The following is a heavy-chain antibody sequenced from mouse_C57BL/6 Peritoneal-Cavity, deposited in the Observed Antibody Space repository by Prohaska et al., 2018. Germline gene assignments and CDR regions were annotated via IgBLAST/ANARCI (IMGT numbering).Heavy chain of an antibody. J-gene: IGHJ2*01. D-gene: IGHD1-1*01. V-gene: IGHV1-61*01. CDR3: ARDYDFDY. CDR2: IYPSDRET. CDR1: GYPSTSSC. Sequence: RPGSSLKPPCKPSGYPSTSSCIVWVNQRPRQSIERIRNIYPSDRETEYKQKVKDKATVTVDTSSSTGYMQHSSVTSEDYAVYNCARDYDFDYWGQGTTLTVSS.